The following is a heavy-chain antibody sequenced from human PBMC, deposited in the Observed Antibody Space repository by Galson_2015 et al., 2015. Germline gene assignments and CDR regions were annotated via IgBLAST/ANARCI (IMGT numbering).Heavy chain of an antibody. CDR1: GFSFSTYG. J-gene: IGHJ4*02. CDR2: ISSSSSTI. CDR3: ARASAMAY. D-gene: IGHD5-18*01. V-gene: IGHV3-48*01. Sequence: SLRLSCAASGFSFSTYGMHWVRQAPGKGLEWVSYISSSSSTIYYADSVKGRFTISRDNAKNSLYLQMNSLRVEDTAVYYCARASAMAYWGQGTLVTVSS.